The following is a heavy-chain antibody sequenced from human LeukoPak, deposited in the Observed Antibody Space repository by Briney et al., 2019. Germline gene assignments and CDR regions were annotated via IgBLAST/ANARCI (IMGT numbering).Heavy chain of an antibody. J-gene: IGHJ6*03. CDR1: GGSFSGYY. V-gene: IGHV4-34*01. Sequence: SETLSLTCAVYGGSFSGYYWSWIRQPPGKGLEWIGEINHSGSTNYNPSLKSRVTISVDTSKNQFSLKLSSVTAADTAVYYCARRDIVVVPAARLRWPVCYMDVWGKGTTVTVSS. CDR3: ARRDIVVVPAARLRWPVCYMDV. CDR2: INHSGST. D-gene: IGHD2-2*01.